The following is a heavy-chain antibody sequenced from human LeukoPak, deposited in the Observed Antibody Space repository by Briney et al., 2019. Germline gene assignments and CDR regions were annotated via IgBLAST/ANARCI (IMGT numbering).Heavy chain of an antibody. D-gene: IGHD6-13*01. CDR3: ARTPSSSWSYGMDV. J-gene: IGHJ6*02. Sequence: SETLSLTCTVSDGSISSYYRSWIRQPAGKGLEWIGRIFPSGSTIYNPSLKSRVTMSVDTSKNQFSLKLSSVTAADTAVYYCARTPSSSWSYGMDVWGQGTTVTVSS. V-gene: IGHV4-4*07. CDR2: IFPSGST. CDR1: DGSISSYY.